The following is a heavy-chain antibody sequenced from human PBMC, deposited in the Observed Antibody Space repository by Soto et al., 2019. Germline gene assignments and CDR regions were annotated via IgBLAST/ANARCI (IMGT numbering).Heavy chain of an antibody. J-gene: IGHJ5*02. CDR2: ISYDGSNK. D-gene: IGHD6-13*01. CDR1: GFTFSSYA. V-gene: IGHV3-30-3*01. CDR3: AKEAQLVLSGWFDP. Sequence: SGGSLRLSCAASGFTFSSYAMHWVRQAPGKGLEWVAVISYDGSNKYYADSVKGRFTISRDNSKNTLYLQMNSLRAEDTAVYYCAKEAQLVLSGWFDPRGQGTLVTVSS.